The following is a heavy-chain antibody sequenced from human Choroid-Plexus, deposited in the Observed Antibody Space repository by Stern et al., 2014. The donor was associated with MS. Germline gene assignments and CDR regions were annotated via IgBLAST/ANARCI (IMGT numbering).Heavy chain of an antibody. J-gene: IGHJ5*02. V-gene: IGHV3-30*18. CDR2: VSYDGSNK. D-gene: IGHD2/OR15-2a*01. CDR3: AKDRQYLTYFFDH. CDR1: GFTFGSWA. Sequence: VHLVESGGGVVQPGRPLRLSCVASGFTFGSWAMHWVRQAPGKGLERVAGVSYDGSNKYYADSVKGRFTISRDNSQNTLYMQMSSLRPEDTAVYYCAKDRQYLTYFFDHWGQGSLVTVSS.